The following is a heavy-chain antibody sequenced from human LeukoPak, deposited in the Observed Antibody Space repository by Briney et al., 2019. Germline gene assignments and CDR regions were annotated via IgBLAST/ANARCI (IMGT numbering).Heavy chain of an antibody. CDR3: ATLYDVDV. V-gene: IGHV3-53*01. Sequence: TGGSLRLSCTASGFIVSSNYMTWVRQAPGKGLEWVSVICSSAGNTYYTGSVKGRFTISRDISKNTVYLQMNNLRAEDSAVYYCATLYDVDVWGQGTTVTVSS. J-gene: IGHJ6*02. CDR1: GFIVSSNY. CDR2: ICSSAGNT.